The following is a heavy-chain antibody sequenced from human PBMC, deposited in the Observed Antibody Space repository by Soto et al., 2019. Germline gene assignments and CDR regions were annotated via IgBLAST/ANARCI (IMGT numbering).Heavy chain of an antibody. D-gene: IGHD3-22*01. Sequence: HLQLQESGPELVKPSETLSLTCTVSGGSISSSSYYWGWIRQPPGKGLEWIGTIYFSGTTYYNASLKSRVAISVDTSKNQFSLKLSSVTAADTAMYYCARRGSYYDSRGYYSPLDYWGQGTLVTVSS. V-gene: IGHV4-39*01. J-gene: IGHJ4*02. CDR2: IYFSGTT. CDR1: GGSISSSSYY. CDR3: ARRGSYYDSRGYYSPLDY.